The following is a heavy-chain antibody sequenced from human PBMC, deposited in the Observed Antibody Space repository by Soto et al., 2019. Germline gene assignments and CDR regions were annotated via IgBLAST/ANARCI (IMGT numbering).Heavy chain of an antibody. D-gene: IGHD6-19*01. CDR2: INPNSGGT. CDR3: ARSDSSGWYPLYYFDY. CDR1: GGTFSSYA. J-gene: IGHJ4*02. V-gene: IGHV1-2*04. Sequence: ASVKVSCKASGGTFSSYAISWVRQAPGQGLEWMGWINPNSGGTNYAQKFQGWVTMTRDTSISTAYMELSGLRSDDTAVYYCARSDSSGWYPLYYFDYWGQGTLVTVSS.